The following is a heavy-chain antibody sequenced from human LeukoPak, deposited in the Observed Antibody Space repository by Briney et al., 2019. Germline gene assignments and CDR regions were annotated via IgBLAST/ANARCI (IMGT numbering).Heavy chain of an antibody. J-gene: IGHJ4*02. V-gene: IGHV3-49*03. CDR2: IRSKAHGGTT. CDR3: AKGWDYYDSSGHDY. Sequence: GGSLRLSCTVSGFTFRDYAMSWFRQAPGKGLEWVGFIRSKAHGGTTEYAAAVKGRFTISRDDSKSIAYLQMNSLRAEDTAVYYCAKGWDYYDSSGHDYWGQGTLVTVSS. D-gene: IGHD3-22*01. CDR1: GFTFRDYA.